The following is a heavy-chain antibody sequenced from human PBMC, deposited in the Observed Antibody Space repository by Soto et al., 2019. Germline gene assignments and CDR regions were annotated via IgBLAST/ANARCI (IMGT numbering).Heavy chain of an antibody. CDR3: AAEGIAAAVGPVDI. J-gene: IGHJ3*02. D-gene: IGHD6-13*01. Sequence: ASVKVTCKASGFTFTSSAVQCVRQARGQRLEWIGWIVVGSGNTNYAQKFQERVTITRDMSTSTAYMELSSLRSEDTAVYYCAAEGIAAAVGPVDIWGQGTMVTVSS. CDR1: GFTFTSSA. V-gene: IGHV1-58*01. CDR2: IVVGSGNT.